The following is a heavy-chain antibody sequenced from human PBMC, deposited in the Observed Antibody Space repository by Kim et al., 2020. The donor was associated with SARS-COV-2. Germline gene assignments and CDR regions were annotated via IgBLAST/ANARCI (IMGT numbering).Heavy chain of an antibody. Sequence: YAQKLQGRVTITADKSTSTAYMELSSLRSEDTAVYYCARASGSYQGWFDPWGQGTLVTVSS. J-gene: IGHJ5*02. CDR3: ARASGSYQGWFDP. D-gene: IGHD1-26*01. V-gene: IGHV1-69*04.